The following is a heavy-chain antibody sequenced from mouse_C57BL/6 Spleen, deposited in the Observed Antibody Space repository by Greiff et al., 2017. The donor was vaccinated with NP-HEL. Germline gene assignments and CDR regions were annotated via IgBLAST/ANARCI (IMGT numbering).Heavy chain of an antibody. D-gene: IGHD4-1*01. CDR1: GYAFSSYW. CDR3: ARSALGYYFDY. Sequence: VKLQESGAELVKPGASVKISCKASGYAFSSYWMNWVKQRPGKGLEWIGQIYPGDGDTNYNGKFKGKATLTADKTSSTAYMQLSSLTSEDSAVYFCARSALGYYFDYWGQGTTLTVSS. CDR2: IYPGDGDT. J-gene: IGHJ2*01. V-gene: IGHV1-80*01.